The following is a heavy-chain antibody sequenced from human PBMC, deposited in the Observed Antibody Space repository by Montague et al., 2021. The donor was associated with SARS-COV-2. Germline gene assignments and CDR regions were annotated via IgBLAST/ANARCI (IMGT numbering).Heavy chain of an antibody. CDR1: GGSISSYY. CDR3: ARRGRKLLPVATTIGGFDI. CDR2: IYYSGST. J-gene: IGHJ3*02. V-gene: IGHV4-59*01. Sequence: SETLSLTCTVSGGSISSYYWSWILQPPGKGLEWIGYIYYSGSTNYNPSLKSRVTISVDTSKNQFSLKLSSVTAADTAVYYCARRGRKLLPVATTIGGFDIWGQGTMVTVSS. D-gene: IGHD5-12*01.